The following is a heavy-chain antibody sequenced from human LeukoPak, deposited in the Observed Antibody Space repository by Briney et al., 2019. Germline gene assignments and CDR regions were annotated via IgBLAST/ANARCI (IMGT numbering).Heavy chain of an antibody. CDR1: GFTFSAYA. CDR2: IGGRGDNT. J-gene: IGHJ4*02. V-gene: IGHV3-23*01. Sequence: GGSLRLSCAASGFTFSAYAMSWVRQAPGKGLGWVSAIGGRGDNTYHADSVKGRFTVSRDNSKNTLYLQMNSLRAEDTAVYYCAKDTSDRSGYLYYFDNWGQGTLVTVSS. D-gene: IGHD3-22*01. CDR3: AKDTSDRSGYLYYFDN.